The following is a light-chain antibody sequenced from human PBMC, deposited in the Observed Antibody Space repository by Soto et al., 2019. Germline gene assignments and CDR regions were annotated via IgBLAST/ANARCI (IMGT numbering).Light chain of an antibody. CDR2: EVA. CDR1: SSDVGPYNL. CDR3: CSYAGSSMFV. J-gene: IGLJ2*01. V-gene: IGLV2-23*02. Sequence: QSALTQPASVSGSPGQSITISCTGSSSDVGPYNLVSWYQHHPGKAPKLMISEVAKRPSGVSNRFSGSKSGNTASLTISGLQAEDEADYYCCSYAGSSMFVFGGGTQLT.